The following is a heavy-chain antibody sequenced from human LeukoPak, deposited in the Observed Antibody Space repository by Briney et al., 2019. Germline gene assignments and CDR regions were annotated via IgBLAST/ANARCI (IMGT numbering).Heavy chain of an antibody. V-gene: IGHV4-34*01. D-gene: IGHD3-10*01. CDR1: GGPFSGYF. CDR3: ARRYYYNLGSFPFDF. Sequence: SETLSLTCAVSGGPFSGYFWSWIRQPPGKGLEWIGEIHNSGTTNYNPSLNSRVTISEDTSKNQIYLNLRSVTAADTAVHYCARRYYYNLGSFPFDFWGQGTLVTVSS. J-gene: IGHJ4*02. CDR2: IHNSGTT.